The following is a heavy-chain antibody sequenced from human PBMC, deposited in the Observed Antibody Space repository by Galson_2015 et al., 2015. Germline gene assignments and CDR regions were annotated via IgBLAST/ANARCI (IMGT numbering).Heavy chain of an antibody. CDR2: IRSKAYGGTT. J-gene: IGHJ4*02. D-gene: IGHD4-17*01. Sequence: SLRLSCAASGFTFGDYAMSWFRQAPGKGLEWVGFIRSKAYGGTTEYAASVKGRFTISRDDSKSIAYLQMNSLKTEDTAVYYCTRAPTRTTSPFDYWGQGTLVTVSS. CDR3: TRAPTRTTSPFDY. CDR1: GFTFGDYA. V-gene: IGHV3-49*03.